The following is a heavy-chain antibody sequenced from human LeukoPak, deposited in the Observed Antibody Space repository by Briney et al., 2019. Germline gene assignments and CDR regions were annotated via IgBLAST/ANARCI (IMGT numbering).Heavy chain of an antibody. J-gene: IGHJ4*02. CDR3: ARGQEWFGELFGY. CDR1: GGSISSYY. Sequence: SETLSLTCTVSGGSISSYYWSWIRQPPGKGLEWIGYIYYSGSTNYNPSLKSRVTISVDTSKNQFSLKLSSVTAADTAVYYCARGQEWFGELFGYWGQGTLVTVSS. CDR2: IYYSGST. V-gene: IGHV4-59*01. D-gene: IGHD3-10*01.